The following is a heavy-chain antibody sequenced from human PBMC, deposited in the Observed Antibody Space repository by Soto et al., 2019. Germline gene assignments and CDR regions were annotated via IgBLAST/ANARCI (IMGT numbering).Heavy chain of an antibody. Sequence: ASVKVSCKASGYTFTSYYMHWVRQAPGQGLEWMGIINPSGGSTSYAQKFQGRVTMTRDTSTSTVYMELSSLRSEDTAVYYCARVPYGAGSYYTEPPTWFDTWGQGTLVTVSS. V-gene: IGHV1-46*01. D-gene: IGHD3-10*01. CDR1: GYTFTSYY. CDR3: ARVPYGAGSYYTEPPTWFDT. J-gene: IGHJ5*02. CDR2: INPSGGST.